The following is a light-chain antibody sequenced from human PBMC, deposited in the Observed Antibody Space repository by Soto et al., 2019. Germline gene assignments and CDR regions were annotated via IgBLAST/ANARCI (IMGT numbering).Light chain of an antibody. J-gene: IGKJ4*01. Sequence: DVQMTQSPSSLSAFVGDRVTITCRASQGIAPYLAWFQQKPGKVPKLLIYATSTLQSGVPSRFSCSGSGTDFTPTISSLQPEDVATYYCQKYNTAPLTFGGGTKVEIK. CDR3: QKYNTAPLT. CDR2: ATS. CDR1: QGIAPY. V-gene: IGKV1-27*01.